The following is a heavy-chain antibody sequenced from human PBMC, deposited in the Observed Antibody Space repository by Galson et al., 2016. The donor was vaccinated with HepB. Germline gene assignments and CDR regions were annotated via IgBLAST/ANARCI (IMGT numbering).Heavy chain of an antibody. CDR3: ARAYYDVLTYYDYGMDV. V-gene: IGHV3-33*01. CDR1: GFTFSSYG. J-gene: IGHJ6*02. D-gene: IGHD3-9*01. CDR2: IWYNGSNK. Sequence: SLRLSCAASGFTFSSYGMHWVRQAPGKGLEWVAIIWYNGSNKYYADSVKGRFTISRDNSKNTLNLQMNSLKPEDTALYYCARAYYDVLTYYDYGMDVWGQGTTFTVSS.